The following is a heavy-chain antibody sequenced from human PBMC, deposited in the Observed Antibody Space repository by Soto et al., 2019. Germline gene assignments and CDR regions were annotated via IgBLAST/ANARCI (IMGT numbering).Heavy chain of an antibody. J-gene: IGHJ4*02. V-gene: IGHV4-34*01. CDR3: ARGSIRSESSGWHTYYFDY. D-gene: IGHD6-19*01. Sequence: SETLSLTCAVYGGSFSGYYWSWIRQPPGKGLEWIGEINHSGSTNYNPSLKSRVTISVDTSKNQFSLKLSSVTAADTAVYYCARGSIRSESSGWHTYYFDYWGQGTLVTVSS. CDR2: INHSGST. CDR1: GGSFSGYY.